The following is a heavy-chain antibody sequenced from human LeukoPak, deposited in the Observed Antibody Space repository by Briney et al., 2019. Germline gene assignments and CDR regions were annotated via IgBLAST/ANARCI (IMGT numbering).Heavy chain of an antibody. CDR2: ISGSGGST. D-gene: IGHD5-12*01. J-gene: IGHJ4*02. V-gene: IGHV3-23*01. CDR1: GFTFSSYA. Sequence: GGCMRLSCAASGFTFSSYAMSWVRQAPGKGLEWVSAISGSGGSTYYADSVKGRFTISRDNSKNTLYLQMNSLRAEDTAVYYCAKNRRSGYDTFDYWGQGTLVTVSS. CDR3: AKNRRSGYDTFDY.